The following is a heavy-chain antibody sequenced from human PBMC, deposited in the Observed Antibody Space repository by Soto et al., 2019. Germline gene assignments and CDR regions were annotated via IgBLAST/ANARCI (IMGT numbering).Heavy chain of an antibody. J-gene: IGHJ6*01. V-gene: IGHV3-30-3*01. CDR1: GFTFSSYA. D-gene: IGHD5-18*01. CDR3: ARARGGYSYGWAFRGMDV. CDR2: ISYDGSNK. Sequence: QVQLVESGGGVVQPGRSLRLSCAASGFTFSSYAMHWVRQAPGKGLEWVAVISYDGSNKYYADSVKGRFTISRDNSKNTLYLQMNSLRAEDTAVYYCARARGGYSYGWAFRGMDVW.